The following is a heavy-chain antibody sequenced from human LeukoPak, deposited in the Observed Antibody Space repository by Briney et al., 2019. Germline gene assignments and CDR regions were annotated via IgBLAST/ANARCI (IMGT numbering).Heavy chain of an antibody. D-gene: IGHD5-12*01. CDR2: ISNDESNK. CDR3: AKVGSGNDYY. Sequence: GRSLRLSCAASGFTFGSSAMHWVRQAPGKGLEWVTVISNDESNKYYADSVKGRFTISRDNSKNMLYLQMNSLRIEDTAVYYCAKVGSGNDYYWGQGTLVTVSS. V-gene: IGHV3-30*18. J-gene: IGHJ4*02. CDR1: GFTFGSSA.